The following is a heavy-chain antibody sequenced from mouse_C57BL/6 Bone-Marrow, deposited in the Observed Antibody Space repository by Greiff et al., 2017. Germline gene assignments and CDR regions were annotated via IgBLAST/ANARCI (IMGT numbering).Heavy chain of an antibody. CDR3: ARGTVVHYYSMDY. CDR2: ILPGSGST. V-gene: IGHV1-9*01. J-gene: IGHJ4*01. CDR1: GYTFTGYW. D-gene: IGHD1-1*01. Sequence: QVQLQQSGAELMKPGASVKLSCKATGYTFTGYWIEWVKQRPGHGLEWIGEILPGSGSTTYNEKFKGKATFTADTSSNTAYMQLSSLTTEDSAIYYCARGTVVHYYSMDYWGQGTSVTVSS.